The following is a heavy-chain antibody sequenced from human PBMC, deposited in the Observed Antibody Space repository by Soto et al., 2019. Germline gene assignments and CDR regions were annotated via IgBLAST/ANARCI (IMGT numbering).Heavy chain of an antibody. D-gene: IGHD3-10*01. CDR3: ARGLRLTIIRGLTVDFHGLDV. V-gene: IGHV3-30-3*01. CDR1: GFTFSNYV. CDR2: IHYVGNNT. Sequence: GGSLRLSCAASGFTFSNYVMHWVRQAPGKGLEWVALIHYVGNNTHYADSVKGRFTISRDSAKNTLFLQMNSLTAEDTAVYFCARGLRLTIIRGLTVDFHGLDVWGQGTTVTVSS. J-gene: IGHJ6*02.